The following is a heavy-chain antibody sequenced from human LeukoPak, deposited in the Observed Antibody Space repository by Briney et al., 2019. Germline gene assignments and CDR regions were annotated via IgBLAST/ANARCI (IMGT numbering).Heavy chain of an antibody. CDR1: GFRFSAFA. D-gene: IGHD1-26*01. Sequence: GGSLRLSCAASGFRFSAFAASWVRQTPGKGLEWVSGISNSGLTTYYADSVKGRFTMSRDNSKNTLYLQMNSLRAEDTAVYYCAKGRLGTHYRIDNWGQGTLVTASS. CDR3: AKGRLGTHYRIDN. J-gene: IGHJ4*02. CDR2: ISNSGLTT. V-gene: IGHV3-23*01.